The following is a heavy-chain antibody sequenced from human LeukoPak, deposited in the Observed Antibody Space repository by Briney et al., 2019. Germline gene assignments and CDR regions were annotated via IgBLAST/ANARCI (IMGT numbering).Heavy chain of an antibody. CDR1: GGSISSGDYY. V-gene: IGHV4-30-4*01. J-gene: IGHJ5*02. Sequence: SETLSLTCTVSGGSISSGDYYWSWIRQPPGKGLVWIGYIYYSGTTYYNPSLKSRVTRSVDTSKNQFSLKLSSVTAADTAVYYCARGFLSPRDRDLDPWGQGTLVTVSS. D-gene: IGHD2/OR15-2a*01. CDR2: IYYSGTT. CDR3: ARGFLSPRDRDLDP.